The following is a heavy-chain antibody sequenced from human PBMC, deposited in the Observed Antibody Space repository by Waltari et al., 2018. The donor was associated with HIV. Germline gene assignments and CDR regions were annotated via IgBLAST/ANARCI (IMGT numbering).Heavy chain of an antibody. CDR1: GYRSIGFS. Sequence: QVQLVQSETQVTKPGASLKVSCKATGYRSIGFSIHWVRPAPGQGLEWVGYINPNTGATDYAQKFQGRVTVTGDPSISTAYMEITTLRSDDTAIYYCARDPATVSSGMDVWGQGTTVIVSS. CDR2: INPNTGAT. J-gene: IGHJ6*02. D-gene: IGHD3-3*01. CDR3: ARDPATVSSGMDV. V-gene: IGHV1-2*02.